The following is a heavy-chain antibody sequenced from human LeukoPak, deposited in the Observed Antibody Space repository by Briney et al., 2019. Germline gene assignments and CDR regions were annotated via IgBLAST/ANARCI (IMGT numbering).Heavy chain of an antibody. CDR3: ARGLITSPDGFNL. D-gene: IGHD4/OR15-4a*01. V-gene: IGHV4-61*02. J-gene: IGHJ3*01. Sequence: PSETLSLTCTVSGGSINSGRYSWNWIRQPAGKGLEWIGRIYTSGSTNYNPSLKSRVTISADTSKDHFSLTLSSVTAADTAFYYCARGLITSPDGFNLWGQGTMVTVSS. CDR2: IYTSGST. CDR1: GGSINSGRYS.